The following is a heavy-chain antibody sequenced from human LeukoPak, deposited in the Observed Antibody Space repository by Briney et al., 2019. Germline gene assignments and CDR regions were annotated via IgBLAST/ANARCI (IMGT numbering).Heavy chain of an antibody. J-gene: IGHJ4*02. V-gene: IGHV1-2*02. D-gene: IGHD6-19*01. CDR1: GYTFTGYY. CDR3: TGAGQGYFDY. Sequence: GASVKVSCKASGYTFTGYYMYWVRQAPGQGLEWMGWINPNSGGTNYGQKFQGRVTMTRDTSISTAYMELSRLTSDDTAVYYCTGAGQGYFDYWGQGTLVTVSS. CDR2: INPNSGGT.